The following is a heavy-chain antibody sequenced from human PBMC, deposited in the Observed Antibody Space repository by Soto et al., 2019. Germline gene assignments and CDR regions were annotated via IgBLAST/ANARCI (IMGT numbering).Heavy chain of an antibody. D-gene: IGHD5-18*01. J-gene: IGHJ6*02. Sequence: SETLSLTCAVSGGSISSGGYSWSWIRQPPGKGLEWIGYIYHSGSTYYNPSLKSRVTISVDRSKNQFSLKLSSVTAADTAVYYCTTEWGEAGIRGYNDYYYYYGMDVWGQGTTVTVSS. CDR1: GGSISSGGYS. CDR3: TTEWGEAGIRGYNDYYYYYGMDV. V-gene: IGHV4-30-2*01. CDR2: IYHSGST.